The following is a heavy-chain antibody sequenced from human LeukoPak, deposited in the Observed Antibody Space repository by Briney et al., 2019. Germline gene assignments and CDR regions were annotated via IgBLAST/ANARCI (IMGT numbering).Heavy chain of an antibody. CDR3: AKDPGDDYYDSSGYSYFDY. J-gene: IGHJ4*02. V-gene: IGHV3-23*01. CDR1: GFTFSSYA. Sequence: PGGSLRLSCAASGFTFSSYAMSWVRQAPGKGLEWVSAISGSGGSTYYADSVKGRFTIPRDNSKNTLYLQMNSLRAEDTAVYYCAKDPGDDYYDSSGYSYFDYWGQGTLVTVSS. CDR2: ISGSGGST. D-gene: IGHD3-22*01.